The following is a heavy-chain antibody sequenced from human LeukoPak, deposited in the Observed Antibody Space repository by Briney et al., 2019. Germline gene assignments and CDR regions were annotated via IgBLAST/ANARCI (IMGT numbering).Heavy chain of an antibody. CDR3: ARGRLELVYYYYGMDV. CDR2: INPNSGGT. V-gene: IGHV1-2*02. Sequence: GASVKVSCKASGYTFTGYYMHWVRQAPGQGLEWMGWINPNSGGTNYAQKFQGRVTMTRDTSIGTAYMELSRLRSDDTAVYYCARGRLELVYYYYGMDVWGQGTTVTVSS. J-gene: IGHJ6*02. D-gene: IGHD1-7*01. CDR1: GYTFTGYY.